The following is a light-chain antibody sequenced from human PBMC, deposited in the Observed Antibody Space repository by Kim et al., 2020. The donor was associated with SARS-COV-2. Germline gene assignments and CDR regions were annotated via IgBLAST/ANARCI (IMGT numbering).Light chain of an antibody. Sequence: ALGQRVRITCQGASLRSYYASWYQQKPGQAPVLVIYGKNNRPSGIPDRFSGSSSGNTASLPITGAQAEDEADYYCNSRDSSGNHVVFGGGTKLSVL. J-gene: IGLJ2*01. V-gene: IGLV3-19*01. CDR2: GKN. CDR3: NSRDSSGNHVV. CDR1: SLRSYY.